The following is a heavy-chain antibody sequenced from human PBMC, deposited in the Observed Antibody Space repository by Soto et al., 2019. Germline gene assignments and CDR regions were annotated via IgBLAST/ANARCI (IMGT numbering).Heavy chain of an antibody. V-gene: IGHV4-31*03. CDR2: IYYSGST. Sequence: QVQLQESGPGLVKPSQTLSLTCTVSGGSISSGGYYWSWIRQHPGKGLEWIGYIYYSGSTYYNPSLKSRVTISVDTSKNQFSRKLSSVPAADTAVYYCARSFVVAAAGPFDYWGQGTLVTVSS. CDR3: ARSFVVAAAGPFDY. CDR1: GGSISSGGYY. J-gene: IGHJ4*02. D-gene: IGHD6-13*01.